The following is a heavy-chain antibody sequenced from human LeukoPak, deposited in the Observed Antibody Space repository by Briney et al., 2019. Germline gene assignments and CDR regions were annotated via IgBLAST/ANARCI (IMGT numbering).Heavy chain of an antibody. CDR1: GFTFSSYS. CDR2: TSSSSSYI. J-gene: IGHJ6*03. D-gene: IGHD3-3*01. CDR3: ASTRYYDFWSGYLPYDYYYMDV. V-gene: IGHV3-21*01. Sequence: GGSLRLSCAASGFTFSSYSMNWVRQAPGKGLEWVSSTSSSSSYIYYADSVKGRFTISRDNAKNSLYLQMNSLRAEDTAVYYCASTRYYDFWSGYLPYDYYYMDVWGKGTTVTVSS.